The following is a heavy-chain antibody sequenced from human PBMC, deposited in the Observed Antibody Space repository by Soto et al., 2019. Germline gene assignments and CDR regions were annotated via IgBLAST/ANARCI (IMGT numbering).Heavy chain of an antibody. CDR3: ARDYRKFDP. CDR1: GGSVSSGSYY. J-gene: IGHJ5*02. V-gene: IGHV4-61*01. Sequence: SETLSLTCTVSGGSVSSGSYYWSWIRQPPGKGLEWIGYIYYSGSTNYNPSLKSRVTISVDTSKNQFSLKLSSVTAADTAVYYCARDYRKFDPWGQGTLVTV. CDR2: IYYSGST.